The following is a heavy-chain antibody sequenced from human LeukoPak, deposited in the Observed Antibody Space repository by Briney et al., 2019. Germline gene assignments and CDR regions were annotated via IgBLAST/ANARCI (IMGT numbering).Heavy chain of an antibody. D-gene: IGHD2-8*01. CDR3: ARDLVHHRLLATNYNWFDP. Sequence: ASVTVSCKASGYIFTSYGISWVRQAPGQGLEWMGWINTYNGNTKYIQKLQGRVTMTTDTSTSTAYMELRSLRSDDTAVYYCARDLVHHRLLATNYNWFDPWGQGTLVTVSS. V-gene: IGHV1-18*01. CDR1: GYIFTSYG. CDR2: INTYNGNT. J-gene: IGHJ5*02.